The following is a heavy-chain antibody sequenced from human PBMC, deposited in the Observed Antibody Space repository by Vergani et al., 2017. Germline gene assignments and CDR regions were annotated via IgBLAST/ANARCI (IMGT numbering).Heavy chain of an antibody. D-gene: IGHD5-12*01. CDR1: GFTFNHYA. Sequence: EVQLLESGGDLVQPGGSLRLSCAASGFTFNHYAMNWVRQAPGKGLEWVSGISGSGGSTYYAGSVKGRFTISRDSSKNTLYLQMNSLSGEDTAVYYCEKANPRNSGYDYLYYYHAMDVWGQGTTGTGSS. J-gene: IGHJ6*02. V-gene: IGHV3-23*01. CDR3: EKANPRNSGYDYLYYYHAMDV. CDR2: ISGSGGST.